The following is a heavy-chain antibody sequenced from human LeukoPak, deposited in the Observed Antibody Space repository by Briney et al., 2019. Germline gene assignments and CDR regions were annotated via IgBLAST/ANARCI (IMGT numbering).Heavy chain of an antibody. CDR1: GGSISSSN. V-gene: IGHV3-23*01. J-gene: IGHJ3*02. D-gene: IGHD3-22*01. CDR3: ARDREDSSGYYYVGDAFDI. Sequence: PSETQSLTCAVSGGSISSSNWWSWVRQAPGKGLEWVSAISGSGGSTYYADSVKGRFTISRDNSKNTLYLQMNSLRAEDTAVYYCARDREDSSGYYYVGDAFDIWGQGTMVTVSS. CDR2: ISGSGGST.